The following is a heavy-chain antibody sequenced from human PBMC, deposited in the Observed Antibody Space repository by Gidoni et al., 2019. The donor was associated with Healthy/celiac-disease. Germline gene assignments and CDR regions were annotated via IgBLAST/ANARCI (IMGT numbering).Heavy chain of an antibody. V-gene: IGHV3-23*01. CDR1: GFTFSSYS. J-gene: IGHJ6*02. Sequence: EVQRWESGGGWVQPGGSLRLSCAAAGFTFSSYSMSWVRQAPGKGLEGVSAISGSGGSTYYADSVKGRFTISRDNSKNTLYLQMNSLRAEDTAVYYCAKKTSYYYYGMDVWGQGTTVTVSS. CDR3: AKKTSYYYYGMDV. CDR2: ISGSGGST.